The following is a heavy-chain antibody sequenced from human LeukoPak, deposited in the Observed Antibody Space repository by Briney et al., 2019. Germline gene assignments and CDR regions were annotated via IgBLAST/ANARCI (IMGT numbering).Heavy chain of an antibody. CDR2: IWYDGSNK. D-gene: IGHD2-2*01. CDR3: ARDRAAAMEYYYMDV. J-gene: IGHJ6*03. CDR1: GFTFRSYG. Sequence: GGSLRLSCAASGFTFRSYGMHWVRQAPGEGLEWVAVIWYDGSNKNYAGSVKGRFTISRDNSKDTLYLQMYRLRAEDTAVYYCARDRAAAMEYYYMDVWGKGTTVTVSS. V-gene: IGHV3-33*01.